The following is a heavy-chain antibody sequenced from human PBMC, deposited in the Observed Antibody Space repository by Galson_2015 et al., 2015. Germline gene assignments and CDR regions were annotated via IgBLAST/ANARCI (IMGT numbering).Heavy chain of an antibody. CDR3: ARVSMFRGVIRDAFDI. Sequence: TGYAQKFQGRVTMTRDTSKSTAYMELSSLRSEDTAVYYCARVSMFRGVIRDAFDIWGQGTMVSVS. J-gene: IGHJ3*02. D-gene: IGHD3-10*01. CDR2: T. V-gene: IGHV1-8*01.